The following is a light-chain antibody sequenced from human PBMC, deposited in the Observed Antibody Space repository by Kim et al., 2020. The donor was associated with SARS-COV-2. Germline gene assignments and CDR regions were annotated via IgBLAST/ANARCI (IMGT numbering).Light chain of an antibody. J-gene: IGLJ3*02. CDR2: RND. CDR1: ALAKQY. V-gene: IGLV3-25*02. CDR3: ATWHNSLL. Sequence: SYELTQPPSVSVSPGQTARITCSGDALAKQYAYWYLQKPGQAPKLLIYRNDERPSGVPDRFSASKSGTSASLAISGLRSEDEGDYYCATWHNSLLFGGGTKLTVL.